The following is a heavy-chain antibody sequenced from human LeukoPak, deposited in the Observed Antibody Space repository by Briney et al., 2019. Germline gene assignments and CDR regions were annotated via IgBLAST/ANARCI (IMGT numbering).Heavy chain of an antibody. CDR1: GGSISSGDYY. Sequence: SETLSLTCTVSGGSISSGDYYWSWIRQPPGKGLEWIGYIYYSGSTYYNPSLKSRVTISVDTSKNQLSLKLSSVTAADTAVYYCARGNTAMVSGWGQGTLVTVSS. CDR3: ARGNTAMVSG. J-gene: IGHJ4*02. D-gene: IGHD5-18*01. V-gene: IGHV4-30-4*08. CDR2: IYYSGST.